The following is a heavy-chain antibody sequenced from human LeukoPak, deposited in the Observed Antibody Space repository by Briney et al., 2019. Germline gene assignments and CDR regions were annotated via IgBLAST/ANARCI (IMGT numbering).Heavy chain of an antibody. D-gene: IGHD5-12*01. CDR2: IIPIIGTA. CDR1: GGTFSSYA. CDR3: ARGSGYSGRNDY. J-gene: IGHJ4*02. Sequence: SVKVSCKASGGTFSSYAISWVRQAPGQGLEWMGGIIPIIGTANYAQKFQGRVTITTDESTSTAYMELSSLRSEDTAVYYCARGSGYSGRNDYWGQGTLVTVSS. V-gene: IGHV1-69*05.